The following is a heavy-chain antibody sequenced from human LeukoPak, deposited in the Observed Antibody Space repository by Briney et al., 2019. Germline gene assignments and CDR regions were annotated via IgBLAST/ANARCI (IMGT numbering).Heavy chain of an antibody. J-gene: IGHJ4*02. CDR3: ARINFNLHY. CDR2: VHHSGAT. D-gene: IGHD1-14*01. Sequence: SETLSLTCSVSGYSISRGYHWAWVRQPPGKGLEWIGSVHHSGATYYNPSLNSRLTISADTSKNQFSLKMDSVTAADTAVYYCARINFNLHYWGQGTLVSVSS. CDR1: GYSISRGYH. V-gene: IGHV4-38-2*02.